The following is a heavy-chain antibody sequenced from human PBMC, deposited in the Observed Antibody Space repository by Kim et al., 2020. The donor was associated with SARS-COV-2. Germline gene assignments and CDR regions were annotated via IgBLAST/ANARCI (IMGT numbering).Heavy chain of an antibody. CDR2: ISNSGSST. V-gene: IGHV3-23*01. CDR3: AKRASIAGRRDFDY. D-gene: IGHD6-6*01. Sequence: GGSLRLSCAASGFTFSNYAMSWVRQAPGKGLECVSVISNSGSSTYYADSVKGRFTISRDNSKNTLYLQMNSLRAEDTAVYYCAKRASIAGRRDFDYWGQGTLVSVSS. CDR1: GFTFSNYA. J-gene: IGHJ4*02.